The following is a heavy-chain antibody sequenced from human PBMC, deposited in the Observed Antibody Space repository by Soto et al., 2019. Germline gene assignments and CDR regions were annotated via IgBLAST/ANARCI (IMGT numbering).Heavy chain of an antibody. J-gene: IGHJ4*02. Sequence: ASVKVSCKASGYTFTSYAMHWVRQAPGQRLEWMGWINAGNGNTKYSQKFQGRVTITRDTSASTAYMELCSLRSEETAVYYCARARITMVRGVIIFPGYWGQGALVTVSS. CDR1: GYTFTSYA. CDR3: ARARITMVRGVIIFPGY. D-gene: IGHD3-10*01. V-gene: IGHV1-3*01. CDR2: INAGNGNT.